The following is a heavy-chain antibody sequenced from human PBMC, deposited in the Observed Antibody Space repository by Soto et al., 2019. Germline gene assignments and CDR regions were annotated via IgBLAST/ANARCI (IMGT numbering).Heavy chain of an antibody. Sequence: EVQLLESGGGLVQPGGSLRLSCAASGFTFSSYAMSWVRQAPGKGLEWVSIIGVGGGDRYYPESVKGRFNISRDNSRDTLYLEMNSLRDEDTGVYYCARVRFGELVWGQGTLVTVSS. D-gene: IGHD3-10*01. V-gene: IGHV3-23*01. CDR2: IGVGGGDR. CDR1: GFTFSSYA. CDR3: ARVRFGELV. J-gene: IGHJ4*02.